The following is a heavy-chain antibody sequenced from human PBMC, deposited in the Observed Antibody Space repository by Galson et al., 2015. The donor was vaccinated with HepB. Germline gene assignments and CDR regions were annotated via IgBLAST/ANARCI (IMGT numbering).Heavy chain of an antibody. Sequence: SLRLSCAASGFTFSSYSMNWVRQAPGKGLEWVSSISSSSSYIYYADSVKGRFTISRDNAKNSLYLQMNSLRAEDTAVYYCASGLHDYGDYGIDYWGQGTLVTVSS. CDR1: GFTFSSYS. CDR2: ISSSSSYI. CDR3: ASGLHDYGDYGIDY. V-gene: IGHV3-21*01. D-gene: IGHD4-17*01. J-gene: IGHJ4*02.